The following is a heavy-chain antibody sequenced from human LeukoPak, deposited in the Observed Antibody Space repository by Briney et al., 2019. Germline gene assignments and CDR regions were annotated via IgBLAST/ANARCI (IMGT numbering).Heavy chain of an antibody. V-gene: IGHV4-34*01. CDR3: ASAYCGGDCQIP. Sequence: SETLSLTCAVYGGSFSGYYWSWIRQPPGKGLEWIGEINHSGSTNYNPSLKSRVTISVDTSKNQFSLKLSSVTAADTAVYYCASAYCGGDCQIPWGLGTLVTVSS. D-gene: IGHD2-21*02. CDR1: GGSFSGYY. J-gene: IGHJ5*02. CDR2: INHSGST.